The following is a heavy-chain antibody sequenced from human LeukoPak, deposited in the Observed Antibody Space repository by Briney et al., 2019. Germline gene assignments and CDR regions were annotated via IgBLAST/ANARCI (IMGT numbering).Heavy chain of an antibody. J-gene: IGHJ4*02. CDR1: GYTFTGYY. CDR2: INDNSGGT. Sequence: GASVKVSCKASGYTFTGYYIHWVRQAPGQGLEWMGWINDNSGGTKYAQKFQGRVTMTRDTSISTAYMELSRLRSDDTAVYYCARGLQVAVAGGDFDYWGQGTLVTVSS. CDR3: ARGLQVAVAGGDFDY. D-gene: IGHD6-19*01. V-gene: IGHV1-2*02.